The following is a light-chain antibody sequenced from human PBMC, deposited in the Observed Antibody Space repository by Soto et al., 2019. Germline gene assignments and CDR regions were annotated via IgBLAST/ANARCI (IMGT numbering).Light chain of an antibody. V-gene: IGKV1-39*01. CDR1: QSISSY. CDR2: AAS. J-gene: IGKJ1*01. Sequence: DIQMTQSPSSLSASVGDRVTITCRASQSISSYLNWYQHKPGKAPNLLIYAASNLQSGVPSRFSGSGSGTDFTLTISSLQPEDVATYYCQQSYITCTFGQGTKVEIK. CDR3: QQSYITCT.